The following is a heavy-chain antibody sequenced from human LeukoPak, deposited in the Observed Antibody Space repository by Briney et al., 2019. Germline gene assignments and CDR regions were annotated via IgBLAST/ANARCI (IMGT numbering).Heavy chain of an antibody. CDR3: ARERVAPLVGADAFDI. CDR1: GFTFSSYS. J-gene: IGHJ3*02. CDR2: ISSSSSYI. V-gene: IGHV3-21*01. Sequence: PGGSLRLSCAASGFTFSSYSMNWVRQAPGKGLEWVSSISSSSSYIYYADSVKGRFTISRDNAKNSLYLQMNSLRAEDTAVYYCARERVAPLVGADAFDIWGQGTMVTVSS. D-gene: IGHD1-26*01.